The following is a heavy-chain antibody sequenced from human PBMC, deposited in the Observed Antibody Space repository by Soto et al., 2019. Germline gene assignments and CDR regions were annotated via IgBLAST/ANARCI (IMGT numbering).Heavy chain of an antibody. Sequence: ASVKVSCKASGYTFTSYDINWVRQATGQGLEWMGWMNPNSGNTGYAQKFQGRVTMTRNTSISTAYMELSSLRSEDTAVYYRARGDIVVVPAADRYYYYYGMDVWGQGTTVTVSS. CDR2: MNPNSGNT. D-gene: IGHD2-2*01. J-gene: IGHJ6*02. V-gene: IGHV1-8*01. CDR3: ARGDIVVVPAADRYYYYYGMDV. CDR1: GYTFTSYD.